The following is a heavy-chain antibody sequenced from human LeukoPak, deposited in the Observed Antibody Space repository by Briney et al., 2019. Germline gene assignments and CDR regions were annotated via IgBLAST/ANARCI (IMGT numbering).Heavy chain of an antibody. Sequence: GGSLRLSCAASGFTFSSYSMNWVRQAPGKGLEWVSSISSSSSYIYYADSVKGRFTISRDNSKNTLYLQMNSLRAEDTAVYYCAKEGPDYGDYFFDYWGQGTLVTVSS. D-gene: IGHD4-17*01. J-gene: IGHJ4*02. V-gene: IGHV3-21*01. CDR2: ISSSSSYI. CDR1: GFTFSSYS. CDR3: AKEGPDYGDYFFDY.